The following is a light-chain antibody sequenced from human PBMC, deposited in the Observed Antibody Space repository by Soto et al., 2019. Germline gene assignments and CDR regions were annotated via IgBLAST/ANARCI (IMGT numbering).Light chain of an antibody. CDR2: RDN. Sequence: QSVLTQPPSASGTPGQRVTISCSGSRSNIGSNYVYWYQQLPGTAPKLLIYRDNQRPSGVPDRFSGSKSGSSASLAISGLRSEDEADYYCAGWDDSLTGYVVFGGGTKVTVL. CDR3: AGWDDSLTGYVV. CDR1: RSNIGSNY. V-gene: IGLV1-47*01. J-gene: IGLJ2*01.